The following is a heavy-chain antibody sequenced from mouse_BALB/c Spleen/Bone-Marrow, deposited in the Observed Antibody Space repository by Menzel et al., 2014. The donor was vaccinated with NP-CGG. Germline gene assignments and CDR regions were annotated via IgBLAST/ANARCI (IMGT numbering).Heavy chain of an antibody. J-gene: IGHJ4*01. Sequence: EVNVVESGGGLVEPGGSLELSCAASGFTFIAYTMSWVRQTPEKRLEWVAYINNGGGSTYYPDTVKGRFTISRDNAKNTLYLQMSSLKSEDTAMYYCARHGEERPVLAMDYWGQGTSVTVSS. V-gene: IGHV5-12-2*01. CDR2: INNGGGST. CDR3: ARHGEERPVLAMDY. D-gene: IGHD2-14*01. CDR1: GFTFIAYT.